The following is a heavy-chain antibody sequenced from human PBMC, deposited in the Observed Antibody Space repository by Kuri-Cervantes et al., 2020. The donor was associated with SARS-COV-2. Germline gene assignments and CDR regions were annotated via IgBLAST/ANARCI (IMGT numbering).Heavy chain of an antibody. CDR3: ASQTEIYGSGSYYFDY. CDR1: GYTFTTYG. D-gene: IGHD3-10*01. J-gene: IGHJ4*02. Sequence: ASVKVSCKASGYTFTTYGITWVRQAPGQGLEWMGWISTYNANADYAQKLQGRVTITADKSTSTAYMELSSLRSEDTAVYYCASQTEIYGSGSYYFDYWGQGTLVTVSS. V-gene: IGHV1-18*04. CDR2: ISTYNANA.